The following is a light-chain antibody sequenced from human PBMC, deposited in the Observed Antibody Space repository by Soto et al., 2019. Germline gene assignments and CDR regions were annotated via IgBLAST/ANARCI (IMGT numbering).Light chain of an antibody. CDR1: ESVSSSY. CDR2: GAS. V-gene: IGKV3-20*01. CDR3: QQYGSSVPT. J-gene: IGKJ4*01. Sequence: EIVLTQSPGTLSLSPGERATLSFRASESVSSSYLACYQQKPGQAPRLLIYGASSRATGIPDRFSGSGSGTDFTLTISRLEPEDFAVYYCQQYGSSVPTFGGGTKVEI.